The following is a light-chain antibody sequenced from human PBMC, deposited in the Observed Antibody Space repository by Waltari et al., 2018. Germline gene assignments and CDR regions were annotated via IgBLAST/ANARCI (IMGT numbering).Light chain of an antibody. Sequence: ENVLTQSPGTLSLSPGDRATLSCRASQRVSSSYLAWYQQKPGRAPRLLIYGASSRATGIPDRFSDSGSGTDLTLTISRLEPEDFAVYYCLQYGTSPFTFGQGTKLEIK. CDR1: QRVSSSY. V-gene: IGKV3-20*01. CDR2: GAS. CDR3: LQYGTSPFT. J-gene: IGKJ2*01.